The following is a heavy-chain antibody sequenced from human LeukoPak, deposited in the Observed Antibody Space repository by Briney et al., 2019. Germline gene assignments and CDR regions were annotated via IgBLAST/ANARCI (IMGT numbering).Heavy chain of an antibody. J-gene: IGHJ4*02. CDR1: GTSIRSSSMY. CDR2: VYYTGST. V-gene: IGHV4-39*01. D-gene: IGHD3-22*01. CDR3: ARHVAYYYDSSGYPDF. Sequence: SENLSLTCTVSGTSIRSSSMYWGWIRQPPGKGLEWLGSVYYTGSTFHNPSLKRRVTIPVDTSKNQFSLRLTSVTAADTAIYYCARHVAYYYDSSGYPDFWGQGTLVTVSS.